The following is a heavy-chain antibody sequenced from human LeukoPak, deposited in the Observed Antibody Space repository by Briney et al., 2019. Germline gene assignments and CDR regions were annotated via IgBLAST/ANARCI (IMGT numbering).Heavy chain of an antibody. CDR3: AKVPQYYYDSSGYFDY. Sequence: GGSLRLSCAASGFTFSSYGMSWVRQAPGKGLEWVSAISGSGASTYYADPVKGRFTISRDNSKNTLYLQMNSLRAEDAAVYYCAKVPQYYYDSSGYFDYWGQGTLVTVSS. CDR1: GFTFSSYG. J-gene: IGHJ4*02. V-gene: IGHV3-23*01. CDR2: ISGSGAST. D-gene: IGHD3-22*01.